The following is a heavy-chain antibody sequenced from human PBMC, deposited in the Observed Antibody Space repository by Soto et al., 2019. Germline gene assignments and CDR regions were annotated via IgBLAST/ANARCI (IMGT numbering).Heavy chain of an antibody. CDR1: GYTFTSYG. CDR2: ISAYNGNT. V-gene: IGHV1-18*01. Sequence: ASVKVSCKASGYTFTSYGISWVRQAPGQGLEWMGWISAYNGNTNYAQKLQGRVTMTTDTSTSTAYMELRSLRSDDTAVYYCAVGYCSGGSCYSPMGVAFDIWGQGTMVTVSS. CDR3: AVGYCSGGSCYSPMGVAFDI. D-gene: IGHD2-15*01. J-gene: IGHJ3*02.